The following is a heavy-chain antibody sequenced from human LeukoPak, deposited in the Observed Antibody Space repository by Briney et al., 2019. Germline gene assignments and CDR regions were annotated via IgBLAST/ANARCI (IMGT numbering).Heavy chain of an antibody. CDR2: IRYDGSNK. Sequence: GGSLRLSCAASGFTFSSYGMHWVRQAPGKGLEWVAFIRYDGSNKYYADSVKGRFTISRDNSKNTLYLQMNSLRAEDTAVYYCAKDLVISRIWFGEFDYWGQGTLVTVSS. J-gene: IGHJ4*02. CDR1: GFTFSSYG. CDR3: AKDLVISRIWFGEFDY. V-gene: IGHV3-30*02. D-gene: IGHD3-10*01.